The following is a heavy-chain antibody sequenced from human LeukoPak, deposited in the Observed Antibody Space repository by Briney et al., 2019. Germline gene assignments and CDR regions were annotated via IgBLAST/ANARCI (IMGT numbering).Heavy chain of an antibody. CDR1: GFAFSSYG. J-gene: IGHJ4*02. V-gene: IGHV3-30*18. Sequence: GRSLRLSCAASGFAFSSYGMHWVRQAPGKGLERVAVISYDGSNKYYADSVKGRFTISRDNSKNTLYLQMNSLRAEDTAVYYCAKDFGSGYFDYWGQGTLVTVSS. D-gene: IGHD3-10*01. CDR3: AKDFGSGYFDY. CDR2: ISYDGSNK.